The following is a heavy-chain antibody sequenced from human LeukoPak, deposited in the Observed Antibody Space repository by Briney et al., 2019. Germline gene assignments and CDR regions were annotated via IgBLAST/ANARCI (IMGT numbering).Heavy chain of an antibody. CDR1: DYSISSGYY. CDR3: ARARWLQPFDY. D-gene: IGHD5-24*01. CDR2: IYHTGST. V-gene: IGHV4-38-2*02. Sequence: PSETLSLTCSVSDYSISSGYYWGWIRQPPGKSLEWIGSIYHTGSTYYNPSLKSRVTISVDTSKNQFSLKLSSVTAADTAVYYCARARWLQPFDYWGQGTLVTVSS. J-gene: IGHJ4*02.